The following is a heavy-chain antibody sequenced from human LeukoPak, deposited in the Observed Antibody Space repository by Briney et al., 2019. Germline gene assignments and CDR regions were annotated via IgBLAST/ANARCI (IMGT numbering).Heavy chain of an antibody. CDR1: GFTFSSYS. D-gene: IGHD5-24*01. CDR3: AREMGDGYNSIDY. J-gene: IGHJ4*02. V-gene: IGHV3-21*01. Sequence: PGGSRRLSCAAPGFTFSSYSMNWVRKAPGKGLEWVSSISRSSRYVYYAHSVKGPFTHSRDNAKNPLYLQMNSLRAEDTAVYYCAREMGDGYNSIDYWGQRALVTVSS. CDR2: ISRSSRYV.